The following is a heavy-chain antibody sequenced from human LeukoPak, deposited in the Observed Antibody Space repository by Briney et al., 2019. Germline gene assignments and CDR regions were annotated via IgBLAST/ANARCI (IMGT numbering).Heavy chain of an antibody. Sequence: SGPTLVKPTQTLTLTCTFSGFSLSTSGVGVGWIRQPPGKALEWLALIYWDDDKRYSPSLKSRLTITKDTSKNQVVLTMTNMDPVDTATYYCAHKRGVNDSGIYWYFDLWGRGTLVTVSS. V-gene: IGHV2-5*02. CDR3: AHKRGVNDSGIYWYFDL. J-gene: IGHJ2*01. D-gene: IGHD3-10*01. CDR1: GFSLSTSGVG. CDR2: IYWDDDK.